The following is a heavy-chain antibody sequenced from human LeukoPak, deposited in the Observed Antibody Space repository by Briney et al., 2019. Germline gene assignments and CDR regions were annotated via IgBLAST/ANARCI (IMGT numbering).Heavy chain of an antibody. CDR3: ARANTYGLGRFH. V-gene: IGHV4-4*07. D-gene: IGHD3-10*01. CDR1: GFTFSGSA. Sequence: GSLRLSCAASGFTFSGSAMHWVRQASGKGLEWIGHIYISGSTNYNPSLYSRLTISLDTSKNQFSLKLSSVTAADTAVYYCARANTYGLGRFHWGQGTLATVSS. CDR2: IYISGST. J-gene: IGHJ4*02.